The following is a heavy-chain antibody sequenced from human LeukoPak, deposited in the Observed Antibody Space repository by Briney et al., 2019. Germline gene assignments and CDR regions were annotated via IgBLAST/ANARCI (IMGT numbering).Heavy chain of an antibody. D-gene: IGHD4-23*01. CDR3: TRHSPAGGNSGNYMDV. Sequence: GRSLRLSCAAAGFSFSGSATDWVRQASGEGLGWVGRIRSKANGYATTYAASVKGRFTISRDDSKNTAYLQMNSLKPEDTAVYYCTRHSPAGGNSGNYMDVWGKGTTVTVSS. V-gene: IGHV3-73*01. CDR1: GFSFSGSA. CDR2: IRSKANGYAT. J-gene: IGHJ6*03.